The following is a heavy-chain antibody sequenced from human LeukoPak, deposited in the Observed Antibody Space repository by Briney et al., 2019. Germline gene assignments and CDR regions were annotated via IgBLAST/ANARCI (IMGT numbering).Heavy chain of an antibody. Sequence: PSETLSLTCTVSGGSISSYYWSWIRQPPGKGLEWIGYIYYSGSTNYNPSLKSRVTISVDTPKNQFSLKLSSVTAADTAVYYCARNLLPSSSWRNWFDPWGQGTLVTVSS. CDR3: ARNLLPSSSWRNWFDP. V-gene: IGHV4-59*01. J-gene: IGHJ5*02. CDR2: IYYSGST. CDR1: GGSISSYY. D-gene: IGHD6-13*01.